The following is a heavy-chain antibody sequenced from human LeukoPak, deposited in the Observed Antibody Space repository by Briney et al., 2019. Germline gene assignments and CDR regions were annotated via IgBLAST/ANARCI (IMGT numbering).Heavy chain of an antibody. CDR2: IKQDGSEK. CDR3: ARHRGSSGWYEFDS. CDR1: GFTSSSYW. J-gene: IGHJ4*02. V-gene: IGHV3-7*02. Sequence: TGGSLRLSCAASGFTSSSYWMSWVRQAPGKGLEWVANIKQDGSEKYYVDSVKGRFTISRDNAKNSLYLQMNSLRAEDTAVYYCARHRGSSGWYEFDSWGQGTLVTVSS. D-gene: IGHD6-19*01.